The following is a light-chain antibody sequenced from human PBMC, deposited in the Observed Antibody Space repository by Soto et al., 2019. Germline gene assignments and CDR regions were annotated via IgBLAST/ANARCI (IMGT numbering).Light chain of an antibody. Sequence: QSVLTQPASVSGSPGQSITISCTGTSSDVGGYNYVSWYQQHPGKAPKLMIYEVSNRPSGVSNLFSGSKSGNTASLTISGLQAEDEADYYCSSYTSSSTWVFGGGTQLTVL. CDR3: SSYTSSSTWV. CDR2: EVS. CDR1: SSDVGGYNY. J-gene: IGLJ3*02. V-gene: IGLV2-14*01.